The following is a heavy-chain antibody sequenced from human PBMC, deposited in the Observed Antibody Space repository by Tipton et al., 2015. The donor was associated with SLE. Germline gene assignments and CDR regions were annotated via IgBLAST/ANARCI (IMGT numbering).Heavy chain of an antibody. Sequence: TLSLTCTVSGGSISSGDYYWSWIRQPPGKGLEWIGYIYYSGSTNYNPSLKSRVTISADTSKNHFSLKLSSVTAADTAVYYCAREGGWTFGIDVWGQGTTVTVSS. CDR1: GGSISSGDYY. CDR3: AREGGWTFGIDV. V-gene: IGHV4-30-4*01. J-gene: IGHJ6*02. CDR2: IYYSGST. D-gene: IGHD3/OR15-3a*01.